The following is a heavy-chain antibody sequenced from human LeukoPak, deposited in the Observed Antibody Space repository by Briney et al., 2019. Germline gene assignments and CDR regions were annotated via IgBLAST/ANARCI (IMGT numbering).Heavy chain of an antibody. J-gene: IGHJ6*03. CDR2: INHSGST. CDR3: AREGKDIVVVPAAMRYYYYMDV. D-gene: IGHD2-2*01. CDR1: GGSFSGYY. V-gene: IGHV4-34*01. Sequence: SETLSLTCAVYGGSFSGYYWSWIRQPSGKGLEWIGEINHSGSTNYNPSLKSRVTISVDTSKNQFSLKLSSVTAADTAVYYCAREGKDIVVVPAAMRYYYYMDVWGKGTTVTISS.